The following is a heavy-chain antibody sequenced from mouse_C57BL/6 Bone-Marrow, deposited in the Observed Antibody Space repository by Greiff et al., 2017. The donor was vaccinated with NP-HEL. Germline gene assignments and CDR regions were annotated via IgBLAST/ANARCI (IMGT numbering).Heavy chain of an antibody. D-gene: IGHD2-3*01. CDR2: IHPNSGST. CDR3: ARWDDGYPYAMDY. CDR1: GYTFTSYW. V-gene: IGHV1-64*01. Sequence: QVQLQQPGAELVKPGASVKLSCKASGYTFTSYWMHWVKQRPGQGLEWIGMIHPNSGSTNYNEKFKSKATLTVDKSSSTAYMQLSSLTSEDSAVYYCARWDDGYPYAMDYWGQGTSVTVSS. J-gene: IGHJ4*01.